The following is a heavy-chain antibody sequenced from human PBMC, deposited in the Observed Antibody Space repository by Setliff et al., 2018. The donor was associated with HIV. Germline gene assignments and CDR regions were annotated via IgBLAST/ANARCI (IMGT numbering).Heavy chain of an antibody. D-gene: IGHD5-12*01. CDR3: ARSPGVATITIFDY. J-gene: IGHJ4*02. CDR1: GGSISSGGNY. CDR2: IYTSGST. V-gene: IGHV4-61*02. Sequence: SETLSLTCTVPGGSISSGGNYWSWIRQTAGKGLEWIGRIYTSGSTNYNPSLKSRVTISVDTSKNQVSLKLSSVTAADTAVYYCARSPGVATITIFDYWGQGTLVTVSS.